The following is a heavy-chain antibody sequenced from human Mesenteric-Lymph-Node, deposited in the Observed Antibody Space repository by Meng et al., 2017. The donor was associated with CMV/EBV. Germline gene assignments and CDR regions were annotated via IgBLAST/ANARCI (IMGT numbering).Heavy chain of an antibody. Sequence: CAVSGFTFRRSAMASVRQTPGTGPEWVSTITGSGGSTCYADSVKGRFTISRDNSENTLYLQMNSLRAEDTAVYYCAKTTVGAISFDYWGQGTLVTVSS. CDR1: GFTFRRSA. V-gene: IGHV3-23*01. J-gene: IGHJ4*02. D-gene: IGHD1-26*01. CDR2: ITGSGGST. CDR3: AKTTVGAISFDY.